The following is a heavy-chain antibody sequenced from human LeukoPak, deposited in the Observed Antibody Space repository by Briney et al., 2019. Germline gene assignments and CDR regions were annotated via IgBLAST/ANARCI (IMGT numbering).Heavy chain of an antibody. CDR1: GGSISSGSYY. V-gene: IGHV4-61*02. J-gene: IGHJ5*02. Sequence: SETLSLTCTVSGGSISSGSYYWSWIRQPAGKGLEWIGRIYTSGSTNYNPSLKSRVTISVDTSKNQFSLKLSSVTAADTAVYYCARWGYSGYDLSLSWFDPWGQGTLSPSPQ. CDR2: IYTSGST. CDR3: ARWGYSGYDLSLSWFDP. D-gene: IGHD5-12*01.